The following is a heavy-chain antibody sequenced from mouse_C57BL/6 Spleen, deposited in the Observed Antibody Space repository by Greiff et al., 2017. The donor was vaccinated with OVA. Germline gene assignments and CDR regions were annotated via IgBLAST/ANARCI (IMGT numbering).Heavy chain of an antibody. J-gene: IGHJ3*01. CDR1: GFSLTSYG. CDR3: ARKGNYDWFAY. Sequence: QVQLKESGPGLVQPSQSLSITCTVSGFSLTSYGVHWVRQSPGKGLEWLGVIWSGGSTDYNAAFISRLSISKDNSKGQVFFKMNSLQADDTAIYYCARKGNYDWFAYWGQGTLVTVSA. D-gene: IGHD2-4*01. V-gene: IGHV2-2*01. CDR2: IWSGGST.